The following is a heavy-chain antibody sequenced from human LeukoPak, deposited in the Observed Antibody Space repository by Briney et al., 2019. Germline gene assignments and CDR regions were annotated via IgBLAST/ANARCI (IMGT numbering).Heavy chain of an antibody. CDR3: AKGKGYSWNDY. V-gene: IGHV3-23*01. CDR1: GFTFSSYA. J-gene: IGHJ4*02. D-gene: IGHD1-20*01. Sequence: GGSLRLSSAASGFTFSSYAMSWVRQAPGQGLEWVSAISGSGGSTYYADSVKGRFTISRDNSKNTLYLQMNSLRAEDTAVYYCAKGKGYSWNDYWGQGTLVTVSS. CDR2: ISGSGGST.